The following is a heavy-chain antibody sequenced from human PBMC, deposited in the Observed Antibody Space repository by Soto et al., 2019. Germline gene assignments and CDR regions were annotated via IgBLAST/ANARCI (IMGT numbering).Heavy chain of an antibody. Sequence: SVKVSCKASGGTFSSYAISWVRQAPGQGLEWMGGIIPIFGTANYAQKFQGRVTITADESTSTAYMELSSLRSEDTAVYYCASQFWRPYYYYYGMDVWGQGTTVTVSS. D-gene: IGHD3-3*01. J-gene: IGHJ6*02. CDR3: ASQFWRPYYYYYGMDV. CDR2: IIPIFGTA. CDR1: GGTFSSYA. V-gene: IGHV1-69*13.